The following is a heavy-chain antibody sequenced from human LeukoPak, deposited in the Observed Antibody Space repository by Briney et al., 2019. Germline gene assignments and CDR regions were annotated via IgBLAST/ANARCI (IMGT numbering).Heavy chain of an antibody. D-gene: IGHD5/OR15-5a*01. CDR3: ARDHVYGGADY. V-gene: IGHV3-43*02. J-gene: IGHJ4*02. CDR2: TSGDGITT. CDR1: GFXFHNYA. Sequence: GGSLRLSCAASGFXFHNYAIHWVRQAPGKGLEWVSLTSGDGITTYFADSVKGRFIISRDNSKSSLFLQMNSLRTEDTALYYCARDHVYGGADYWGQGTLVTVSS.